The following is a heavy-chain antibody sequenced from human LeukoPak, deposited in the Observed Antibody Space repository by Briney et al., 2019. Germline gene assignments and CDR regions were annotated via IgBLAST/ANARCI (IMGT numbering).Heavy chain of an antibody. CDR2: IGAFNGNT. J-gene: IGHJ3*02. CDR3: ARATNWNYAFDI. CDR1: GYTFTSSG. Sequence: ASVKVSCKASGYTFTSSGISWVRQAPGQGLEWMGWIGAFNGNTNYAQKLQGRVTMTTDTSTTTAYMELRSLRSDDTAVYYCARATNWNYAFDIWGQGTMVTVSS. V-gene: IGHV1-18*01. D-gene: IGHD1-7*01.